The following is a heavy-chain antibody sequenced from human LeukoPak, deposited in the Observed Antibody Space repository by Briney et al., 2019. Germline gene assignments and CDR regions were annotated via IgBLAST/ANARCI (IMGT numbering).Heavy chain of an antibody. Sequence: ASVKVSCKASGYTFTGYYMHWVRQAPGQGLEWMGWINPNSGGTNYAQKLQGRVTMTTDTSTSTAYMELRSLRSDDTAVYYCARDPAPTHRGWFDPWGQGTLVTVSS. V-gene: IGHV1-2*02. CDR2: INPNSGGT. D-gene: IGHD2-2*01. CDR3: ARDPAPTHRGWFDP. J-gene: IGHJ5*02. CDR1: GYTFTGYY.